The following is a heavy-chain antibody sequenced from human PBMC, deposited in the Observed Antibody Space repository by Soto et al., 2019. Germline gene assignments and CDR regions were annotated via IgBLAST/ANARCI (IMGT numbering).Heavy chain of an antibody. CDR3: ARAHSSWYEAQNWFDP. D-gene: IGHD6-13*01. J-gene: IGHJ5*02. Sequence: VKVSCKASGYTFTGYYMHWVRQAPGQGLEWMGWINPNSGGTNYAQKFQGWVTMTRDTSISTAYMELSRLRSDDTAVYYCARAHSSWYEAQNWFDPWGQGTLVTVSS. CDR1: GYTFTGYY. CDR2: INPNSGGT. V-gene: IGHV1-2*04.